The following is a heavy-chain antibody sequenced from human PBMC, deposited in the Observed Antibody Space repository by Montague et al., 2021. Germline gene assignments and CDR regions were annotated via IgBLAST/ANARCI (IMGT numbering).Heavy chain of an antibody. J-gene: IGHJ6*02. CDR2: INASGGKT. CDR1: GFTISSWA. D-gene: IGHD3-10*01. V-gene: IGHV3-23*01. CDR3: ADVRQTGEMDV. Sequence: SLRLSCAASGFTISSWAMSWVRQAPGKGLEWVSIINASGGKTHSAYFVTGWFTISRDRSKNTLYLQMDILRVDDTAVYYCADVRQTGEMDVWGQGTRVTVSS.